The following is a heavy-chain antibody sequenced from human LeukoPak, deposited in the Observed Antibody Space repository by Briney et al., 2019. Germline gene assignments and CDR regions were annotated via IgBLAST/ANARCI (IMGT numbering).Heavy chain of an antibody. CDR1: GFTFSSYI. Sequence: PGGSLRLSCAAYGFTFSSYIMHWVRQAPGKGLECVSSISGSSYSIYYADSVKGRFTISRDNAKNSLYLQMNSLTAEDTAVYYCARSEGRPFDIWGQGTMVTVSS. CDR3: ARSEGRPFDI. CDR2: ISGSSYSI. V-gene: IGHV3-21*01. J-gene: IGHJ3*02. D-gene: IGHD6-6*01.